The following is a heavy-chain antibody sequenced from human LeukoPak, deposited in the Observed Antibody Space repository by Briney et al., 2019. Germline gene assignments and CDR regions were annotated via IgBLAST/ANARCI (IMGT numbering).Heavy chain of an antibody. CDR2: IYYTGST. D-gene: IGHD4/OR15-4a*01. CDR3: ARRAGAYSHPYDY. J-gene: IGHJ4*02. Sequence: SETLSLTCTVSGGSISNYYWNWIRQAPGKGLEWIGYIYYTGSTNKNPSLKSRVTMSVDTSKNQFSLNLKSVTPEDTAVYYCARRAGAYSHPYDYWGQGTLVTVSS. CDR1: GGSISNYY. V-gene: IGHV4-59*01.